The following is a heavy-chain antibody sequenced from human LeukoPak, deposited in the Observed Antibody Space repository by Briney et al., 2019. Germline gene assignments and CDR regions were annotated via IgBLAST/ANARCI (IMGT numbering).Heavy chain of an antibody. CDR3: TTDRLNYHNSGTYCGDY. D-gene: IGHD3-10*01. CDR1: GFTFSNAW. CDR2: IISKTDGGTP. V-gene: IGHV3-15*01. J-gene: IGHJ4*02. Sequence: VGSLRLSCAASGFTFSNAWMTWVPQAPGRGQEWVGRIISKTDGGTPNYAAPVKGRFTISRDGSKSTLYLLMHSLETDDTAVYYCTTDRLNYHNSGTYCGDYWGQGTLVTVSS.